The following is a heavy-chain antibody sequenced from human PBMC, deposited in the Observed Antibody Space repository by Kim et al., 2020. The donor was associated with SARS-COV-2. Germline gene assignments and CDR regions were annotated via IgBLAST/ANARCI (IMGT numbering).Heavy chain of an antibody. CDR1: GFTFSNAW. J-gene: IGHJ4*02. CDR2: IKSKTDGGTT. CDR3: TTVSFLTPTYYYDSSGSRFDY. V-gene: IGHV3-15*01. D-gene: IGHD3-22*01. Sequence: GGSLRLSCAASGFTFSNAWMSWVRQAPGKGLEWVGRIKSKTDGGTTDYAAPVKGRFTISRDDSKNTLYLQMNSLKTEDTAVYYCTTVSFLTPTYYYDSSGSRFDYWGQGTLVTVSS.